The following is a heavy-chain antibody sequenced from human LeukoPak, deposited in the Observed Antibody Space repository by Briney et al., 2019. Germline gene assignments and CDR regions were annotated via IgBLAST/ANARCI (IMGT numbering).Heavy chain of an antibody. V-gene: IGHV3-23*01. CDR1: GFTFSSYA. J-gene: IGHJ4*02. CDR2: ISGSGGST. CDR3: AKGGYCSGGSCYYFDY. Sequence: GGSLRLSCAASGFTFSSYAMSLVRQAPGKGLEWVSAISGSGGSTYYADSVKGRFTISRDNSKNTLYLQMNSLRAEDTAVYYCAKGGYCSGGSCYYFDYWGQGTLVTVSS. D-gene: IGHD2-15*01.